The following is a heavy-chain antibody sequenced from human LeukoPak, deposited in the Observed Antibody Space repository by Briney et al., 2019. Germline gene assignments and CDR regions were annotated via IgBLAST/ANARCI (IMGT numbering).Heavy chain of an antibody. CDR2: ISYDGSNK. V-gene: IGHV3-30*01. CDR3: AKGDSSGYIFDY. D-gene: IGHD3-22*01. Sequence: GGSLRLSCAASGFTFSSYAMHWVRQAPGKGLEWVAVISYDGSNKYYADSVKGRFTISRDNSKNTLYLQMNSLRAEDTAVYYCAKGDSSGYIFDYWGQGTLVTVSS. CDR1: GFTFSSYA. J-gene: IGHJ4*02.